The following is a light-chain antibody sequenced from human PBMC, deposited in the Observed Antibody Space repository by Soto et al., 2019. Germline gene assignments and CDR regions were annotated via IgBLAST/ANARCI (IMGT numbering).Light chain of an antibody. CDR2: EVN. V-gene: IGLV2-8*01. J-gene: IGLJ2*01. CDR1: SSDVGGYNY. CDR3: AAWDDSLSGVV. Sequence: QSALTQPPSASGSPGQSVTISCTGSSSDVGGYNYVSWYQHHPGKAPRLMIYEVNKRPSGVPDRFSGSKSGNTASLTVSGLQAEDEADYYCAAWDDSLSGVVFGGGTKLTVL.